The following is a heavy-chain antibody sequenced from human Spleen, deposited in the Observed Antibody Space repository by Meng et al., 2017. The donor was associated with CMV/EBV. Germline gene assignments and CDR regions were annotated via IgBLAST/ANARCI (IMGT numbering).Heavy chain of an antibody. V-gene: IGHV3-21*04. J-gene: IGHJ4*01. CDR3: AKDHRFY. Sequence: GESLKISCAASGFTFSDYWMSWVRQAPGKGLEWVSSISSSSSYIYYADSVKGRFTISRDNSKNTLYLQMNSLRAGDTAIYYLAKDHRFYWGHGTLVTVSS. CDR1: GFTFSDYW. CDR2: ISSSSSYI.